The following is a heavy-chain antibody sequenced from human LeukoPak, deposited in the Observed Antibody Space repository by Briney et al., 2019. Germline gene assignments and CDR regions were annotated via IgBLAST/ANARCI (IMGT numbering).Heavy chain of an antibody. CDR3: ARVAFGGYSYGYVDF. Sequence: SQTLSLTCTVSGGSINNGDNYWSWIRQPPGKGLEWIGFIYYRGTAYYNPSLKSRVTISVDTSKNQFSLRLTSVTATETAVYYCARVAFGGYSYGYVDFWGQGTLVTVSS. CDR1: GGSINNGDNY. J-gene: IGHJ4*02. D-gene: IGHD5-18*01. V-gene: IGHV4-30-4*01. CDR2: IYYRGTA.